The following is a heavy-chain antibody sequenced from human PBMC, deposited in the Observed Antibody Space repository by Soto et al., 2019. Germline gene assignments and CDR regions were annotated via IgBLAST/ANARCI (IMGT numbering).Heavy chain of an antibody. CDR3: ARGRDDIDY. V-gene: IGHV1-18*01. Sequence: QAQLVQSGAEVKKPGASVKVSCTPSGYTFTSYGISWVRQAPGQGLEWMGWISAYNGNTNYAHKLQGTVTRTTEPSTSTAYIELRSQRSDDTAVYYCARGRDDIDYWGQGTLVTVSS. D-gene: IGHD1-1*01. CDR2: ISAYNGNT. CDR1: GYTFTSYG. J-gene: IGHJ4*02.